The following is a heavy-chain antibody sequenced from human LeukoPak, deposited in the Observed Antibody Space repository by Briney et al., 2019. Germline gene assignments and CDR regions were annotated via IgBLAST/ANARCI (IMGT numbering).Heavy chain of an antibody. CDR1: GFTFSSYS. CDR2: ISSSSSYI. Sequence: GGSLRLSCAASGFTFSSYSMNWVRQAPGKGLEWVSSISSSSSYIYYADSVKGRFTISRDNAKNSLYLQMNSLRAEDTAVYYCARPNPHDYDYVWGSYRPSNWFDPWGRGTLVTVSS. D-gene: IGHD3-16*02. V-gene: IGHV3-21*01. CDR3: ARPNPHDYDYVWGSYRPSNWFDP. J-gene: IGHJ5*02.